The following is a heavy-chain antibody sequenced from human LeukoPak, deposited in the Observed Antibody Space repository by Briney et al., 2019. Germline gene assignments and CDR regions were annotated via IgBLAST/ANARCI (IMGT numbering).Heavy chain of an antibody. CDR1: GYTFTSYW. Sequence: GESLKISCKGPGYTFTSYWIGWVRQMPGKGLEWMGIIYPGDSDTRYSPSLQGQVTISADKSVSTAYLQWSSLKASDTAMYYCARHVNWYLDLWGRGTLVTVSS. V-gene: IGHV5-51*01. J-gene: IGHJ2*01. CDR2: IYPGDSDT. CDR3: ARHVNWYLDL.